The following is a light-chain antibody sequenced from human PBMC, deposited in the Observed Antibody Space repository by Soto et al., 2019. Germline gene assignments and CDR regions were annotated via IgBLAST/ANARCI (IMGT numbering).Light chain of an antibody. Sequence: DIVMTQSPDSLAVSLGERATINCKSSQSVLDISNNKNYLAWYQQKPRQPPKLLIYWASARESGVPDRFSGSGPGTDFTLTISSLQAEDVAVYYCQQYYRTPPTFGQGTKLEIK. V-gene: IGKV4-1*01. J-gene: IGKJ2*01. CDR1: QSVLDISNNKNY. CDR3: QQYYRTPPT. CDR2: WAS.